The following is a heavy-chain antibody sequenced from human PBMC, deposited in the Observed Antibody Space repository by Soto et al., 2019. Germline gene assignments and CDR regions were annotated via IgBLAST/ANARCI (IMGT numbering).Heavy chain of an antibody. D-gene: IGHD2-21*02. CDR2: ISYDGSNK. CDR1: GFTFSSYA. Sequence: GGSLRLSCAASGFTFSSYAMHWVRQAPGKGLEWVAVISYDGSNKYYADSVKGRFTISRDNSKNTLYLQMNSLRAEDTAVYYCARDLAVVTALALNYYGMDVWGQGTTVTVSS. J-gene: IGHJ6*02. CDR3: ARDLAVVTALALNYYGMDV. V-gene: IGHV3-30-3*01.